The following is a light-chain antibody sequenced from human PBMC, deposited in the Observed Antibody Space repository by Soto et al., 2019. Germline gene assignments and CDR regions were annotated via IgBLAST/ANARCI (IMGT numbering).Light chain of an antibody. CDR2: EVS. CDR1: SSDVGGYNY. J-gene: IGLJ3*02. CDR3: SSYTSSSTIV. Sequence: QSALTQPASVSGSPGQSITISCTGTSSDVGGYNYVSWYQHNPGKAPKLMIYEVSNRPSGVSNRFSGSKSGNTASLTISGLQAEDEADYYCSSYTSSSTIVFGGGTKVTVL. V-gene: IGLV2-14*01.